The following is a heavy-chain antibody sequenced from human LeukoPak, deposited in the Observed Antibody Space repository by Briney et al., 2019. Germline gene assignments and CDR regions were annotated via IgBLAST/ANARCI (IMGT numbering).Heavy chain of an antibody. CDR1: GGSTSSYY. Sequence: PSETLSLTCSVSGGSTSSYYWSWIRQPAGKGLEWIGRIYTSGSTNYNPSLKSRVTISVDTSKNQFSLKLSSVTAADTAVYYCARGSWGKGRFFKAGGYYFDYWGQGTLVTVSS. D-gene: IGHD3-3*01. CDR2: IYTSGST. CDR3: ARGSWGKGRFFKAGGYYFDY. V-gene: IGHV4-4*07. J-gene: IGHJ4*02.